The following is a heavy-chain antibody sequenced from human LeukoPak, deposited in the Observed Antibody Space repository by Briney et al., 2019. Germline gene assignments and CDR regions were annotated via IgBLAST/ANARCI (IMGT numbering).Heavy chain of an antibody. Sequence: GGSLRLSCAASGFTFSSYGMSWVRQAPGKGLEWVSAISGSGGSTYYADSVKGRFTISRDNSKNTLYLQMNSLRAEDTAVYYCARDLWSGYDFCYWGQGTLVTVSS. CDR2: ISGSGGST. D-gene: IGHD5-12*01. J-gene: IGHJ4*02. CDR3: ARDLWSGYDFCY. CDR1: GFTFSSYG. V-gene: IGHV3-23*01.